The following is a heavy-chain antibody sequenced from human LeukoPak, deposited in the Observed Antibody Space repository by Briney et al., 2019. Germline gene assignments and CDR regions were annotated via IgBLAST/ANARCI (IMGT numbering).Heavy chain of an antibody. J-gene: IGHJ4*02. CDR3: ARTQFRFEDYYDSSGYYYFDY. V-gene: IGHV4-59*01. CDR2: IYYSGST. Sequence: PSETLSLTCTVSGGSISSYYWSWIRQPPGKGLEWIGYIYYSGSTNYNPSLKSRVTISVDTSKNQFSLKLSSVTAADTAVYYCARTQFRFEDYYDSSGYYYFDYWGQGTLVTVSS. CDR1: GGSISSYY. D-gene: IGHD3-22*01.